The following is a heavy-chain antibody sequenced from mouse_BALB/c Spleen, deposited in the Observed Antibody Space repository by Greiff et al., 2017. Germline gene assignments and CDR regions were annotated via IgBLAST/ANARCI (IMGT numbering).Heavy chain of an antibody. V-gene: IGHV3-2*02. D-gene: IGHD2-10*01. J-gene: IGHJ3*01. CDR1: GYSITSDYA. Sequence: EVKLVESGPGLVKPSQSLSLTCTVTGYSITSDYAWNWIRQFPGNKLEWMGYISYSGSTSYNPSLKSRISITRDTSKNQFFLQLNSVTTEDTATYYCARYAYYGNPAWFAYWGQGTLVTVSA. CDR3: ARYAYYGNPAWFAY. CDR2: ISYSGST.